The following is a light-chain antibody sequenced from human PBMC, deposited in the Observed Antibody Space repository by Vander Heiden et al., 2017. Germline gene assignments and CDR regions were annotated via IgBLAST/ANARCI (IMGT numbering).Light chain of an antibody. V-gene: IGLV1-44*01. Sequence: QSVLTQPPSASATPGQRVTISCFGVSSNLGSNSVNWYQQIPGTAPRLLIFGNEQRPSGVPDRFSGSKSGTSASLAISGLQSEDEGDYYCAAWDDSLNGPLFGGGTKLSVL. CDR3: AAWDDSLNGPL. J-gene: IGLJ2*01. CDR1: SSNLGSNS. CDR2: GNE.